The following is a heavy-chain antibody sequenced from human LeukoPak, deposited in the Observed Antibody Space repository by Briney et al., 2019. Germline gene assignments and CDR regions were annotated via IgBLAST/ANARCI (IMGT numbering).Heavy chain of an antibody. V-gene: IGHV4-4*07. CDR1: GGSISSYY. CDR2: IYTSGST. D-gene: IGHD3-22*01. CDR3: ARVTMIGEDYYYYGMDV. Sequence: SETLSLTCTVSGGSISSYYWSWIRQPAGKGLEWIGRIYTSGSTNYNPSLKSRVTMSVDTSKNQFPLKLSSVTAADTAVYYCARVTMIGEDYYYYGMDVWGQGTTVTVSS. J-gene: IGHJ6*02.